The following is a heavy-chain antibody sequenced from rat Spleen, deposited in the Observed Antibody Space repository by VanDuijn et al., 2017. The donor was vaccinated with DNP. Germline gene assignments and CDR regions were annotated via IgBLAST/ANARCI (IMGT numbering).Heavy chain of an antibody. CDR3: ARGRLYPHYAMDA. V-gene: IGHV5S10*01. Sequence: EVQLVESGGGLVQPGRSLKLSCAASGFTFSDYNMAWVRQAPKKGLEWVATIIHDGKRTYYRDSVKGRFTISRDNAKSTLYLQMDSLRSEDTATYYCARGRLYPHYAMDAWGQGTSVTVSS. CDR2: IIHDGKRT. CDR1: GFTFSDYN. D-gene: IGHD1-2*01. J-gene: IGHJ4*01.